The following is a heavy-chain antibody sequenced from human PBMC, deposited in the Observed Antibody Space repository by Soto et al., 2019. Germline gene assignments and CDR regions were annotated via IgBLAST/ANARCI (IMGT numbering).Heavy chain of an antibody. D-gene: IGHD3-3*01. CDR3: AKRTSLTYYDFWSGSKKAFDI. Sequence: GGSLRLSCAAYGFTFSSYGMQWVRQAPGKGLEGVAVISYDGSNKYYADSVKGRFTISRDNSKNTLYLQMHSLRAEDTAVYYCAKRTSLTYYDFWSGSKKAFDIWGQGTMVTVSS. V-gene: IGHV3-30*18. CDR2: ISYDGSNK. J-gene: IGHJ3*02. CDR1: GFTFSSYG.